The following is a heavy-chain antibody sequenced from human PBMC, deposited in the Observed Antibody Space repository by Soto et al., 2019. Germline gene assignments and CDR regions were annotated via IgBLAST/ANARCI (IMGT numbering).Heavy chain of an antibody. CDR1: GFTLNTSGVR. J-gene: IGHJ4*02. V-gene: IGHV2-5*02. Sequence: QITLEESGPTLVKPTQTLTLTCTFSGFTLNTSGVRVDWIRQPPGKALEWLALIYWDDDKRYSPSLKSRLTITKDTSNTRVVLTMTNMDPVDTATYYCVHAIKGSGSYYKGYYFDYWGQGTLVTVSS. CDR2: IYWDDDK. CDR3: VHAIKGSGSYYKGYYFDY. D-gene: IGHD3-10*01.